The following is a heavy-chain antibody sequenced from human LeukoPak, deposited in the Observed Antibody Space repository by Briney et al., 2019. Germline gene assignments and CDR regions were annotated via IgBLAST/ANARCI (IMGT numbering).Heavy chain of an antibody. V-gene: IGHV3-21*06. CDR3: ARDTYDILTGYYKWAFDI. J-gene: IGHJ3*02. CDR2: ISSSSSYV. CDR1: GFTFSSYT. Sequence: PGGSLRLSCAASGFTFSSYTMNWVRQAPGKGLEWVSSISSSSSYVYYADSVKGRFTISRDNAKNSLYLQMNSLRAEDTAVYYCARDTYDILTGYYKWAFDIWGQGTMVTVSS. D-gene: IGHD3-9*01.